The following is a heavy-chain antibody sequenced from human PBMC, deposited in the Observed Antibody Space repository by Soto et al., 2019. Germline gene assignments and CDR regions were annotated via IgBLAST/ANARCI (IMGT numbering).Heavy chain of an antibody. V-gene: IGHV4-59*01. CDR1: GGSISSYY. CDR2: VSYSGST. Sequence: SETLSLTCTVSGGSISSYYWNWIRQPPGKGLEWIGYVSYSGSTNYNPSLKSRVTISADTSKNHFSLKLNSLTATDTAVYYCTRLGGGLTCSGGSCYSLGFDFGGRGTIVTFSS. D-gene: IGHD2-15*01. J-gene: IGHJ3*01. CDR3: TRLGGGLTCSGGSCYSLGFDF.